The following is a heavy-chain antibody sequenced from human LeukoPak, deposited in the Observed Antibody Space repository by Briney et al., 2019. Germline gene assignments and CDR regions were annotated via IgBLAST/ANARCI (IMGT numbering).Heavy chain of an antibody. D-gene: IGHD3-3*01. Sequence: SETLSLTCTVSGGSISSYYWSWIRQPPGEGLEWIGYIYYSGSTNYNPSLKSRLTISVDTSKNQFSLKLSSVTAADTAVYYCASGTNDFWSGYYPFDYWGQGTLVTVSS. V-gene: IGHV4-59*08. CDR2: IYYSGST. J-gene: IGHJ4*02. CDR1: GGSISSYY. CDR3: ASGTNDFWSGYYPFDY.